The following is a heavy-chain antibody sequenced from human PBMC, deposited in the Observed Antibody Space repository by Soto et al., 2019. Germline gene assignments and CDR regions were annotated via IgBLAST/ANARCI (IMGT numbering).Heavy chain of an antibody. CDR1: GFTFSSYG. V-gene: IGHV3-33*01. J-gene: IGHJ6*02. D-gene: IGHD2-15*01. CDR2: IWYDGSNK. Sequence: GGSLRLSCAASGFTFSSYGMHWVRQAPGKGLEWVAVIWYDGSNKYYADSVKGRFTISRDNSKNTLYLQMNSLRAEDTAVYYCARAYCSGGSCYRVYYGMDVWGQGTKVTVSS. CDR3: ARAYCSGGSCYRVYYGMDV.